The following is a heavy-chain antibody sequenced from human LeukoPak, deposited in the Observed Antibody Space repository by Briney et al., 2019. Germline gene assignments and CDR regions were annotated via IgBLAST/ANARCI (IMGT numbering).Heavy chain of an antibody. CDR2: IYYSGST. Sequence: SETLSLTCTVSGGSISSYYWSWIRQPPGKGLEWIGYIYYSGSTNYNPSLKSRVTISVDTSKNQFSLKLSSVTAADTAVYYCARGYDIDYWGQGTLVTVSS. V-gene: IGHV4-59*01. CDR3: ARGYDIDY. J-gene: IGHJ4*02. CDR1: GGSISSYY. D-gene: IGHD3-9*01.